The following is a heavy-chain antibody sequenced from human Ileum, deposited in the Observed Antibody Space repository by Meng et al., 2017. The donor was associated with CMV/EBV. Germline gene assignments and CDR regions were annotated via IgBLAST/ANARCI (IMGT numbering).Heavy chain of an antibody. V-gene: IGHV1-69*02. CDR1: GGTFSNYT. CDR3: MTVTGNYPY. Sequence: QVQLVQSGAEVKKPGSSVKVSCKASGGTFSNYTINWLRQAPGQGLEWMGRIIPILGIANYAQNFQDRVTITADKSTSTAYMELSSLRSDDTAVYFCMTVTGNYPYWGQGALVTVSS. CDR2: IIPILGIA. J-gene: IGHJ4*02. D-gene: IGHD1-7*01.